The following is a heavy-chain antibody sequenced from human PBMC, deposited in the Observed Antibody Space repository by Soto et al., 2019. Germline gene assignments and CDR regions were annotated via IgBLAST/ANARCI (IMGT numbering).Heavy chain of an antibody. D-gene: IGHD6-19*01. V-gene: IGHV1-2*04. CDR3: ATSRISIAVAGETEYYFDY. Sequence: ASVKVSCKASGYTFTRYDINWVRQAPGQGLGWMGWINPNSGDTNYTQKFQGWVTMTRDTSISTAYMELSRLRSDDTAVYYCATSRISIAVAGETEYYFDYWGQGTLVTVSS. CDR1: GYTFTRYD. J-gene: IGHJ4*02. CDR2: INPNSGDT.